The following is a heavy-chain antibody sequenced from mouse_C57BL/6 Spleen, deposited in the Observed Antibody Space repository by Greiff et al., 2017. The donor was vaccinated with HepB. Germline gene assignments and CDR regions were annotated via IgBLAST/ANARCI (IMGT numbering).Heavy chain of an antibody. CDR2: SRNKANDYTT. Sequence: EVNVVESGGGLVQSGRSLRLSCATSGFTFSDFYMEWVRQAPGKGLEWIAASRNKANDYTTEYSASVKGRFIVSRDTSQSILYLQMNALRAEDTAIYYCARDRTGMDYWGQGTSVTVSS. V-gene: IGHV7-1*01. J-gene: IGHJ4*01. CDR1: GFTFSDFY. CDR3: ARDRTGMDY.